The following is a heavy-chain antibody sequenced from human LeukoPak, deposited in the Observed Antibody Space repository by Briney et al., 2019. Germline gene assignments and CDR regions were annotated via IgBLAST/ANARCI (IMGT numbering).Heavy chain of an antibody. CDR3: TRIGARGTPSPDYDAFDI. CDR2: IRSKAYGGTT. CDR1: GFTFGDYA. J-gene: IGHJ3*02. D-gene: IGHD3-10*01. V-gene: IGHV3-49*04. Sequence: GGSLRLSCTASGFTFGDYAMSWVRQAPGKGLEWVGFIRSKAYGGTTEYAASVKGRFTISRDDSKSIAYLQMNSLKTEDTAVYYCTRIGARGTPSPDYDAFDIWGQGTMVTVSS.